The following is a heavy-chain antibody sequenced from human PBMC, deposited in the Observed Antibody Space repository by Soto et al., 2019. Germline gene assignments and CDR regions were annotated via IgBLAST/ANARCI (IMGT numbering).Heavy chain of an antibody. CDR1: GYSISSGDHY. V-gene: IGHV4-30-4*01. D-gene: IGHD3-22*01. CDR2: IYYSGST. J-gene: IGHJ5*02. Sequence: PSETLSLTCAVSGYSISSGDHYWSWIRQPPGKGLEWIGYIYYSGSTYYNPSLKSRVTISVDTSKNQFSLKLSSVTAADTAVYYCARLGDSSGSIWEYWFDPWGQGTLVTVSS. CDR3: ARLGDSSGSIWEYWFDP.